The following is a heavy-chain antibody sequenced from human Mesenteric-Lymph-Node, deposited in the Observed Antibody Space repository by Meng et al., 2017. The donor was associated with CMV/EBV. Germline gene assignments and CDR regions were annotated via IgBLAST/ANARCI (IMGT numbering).Heavy chain of an antibody. CDR1: TSGVG. Sequence: TSGVGVGWIRQPPGKDLEWLALMYWNDDQRHSPSLKNRLTITKDTSKNQVVLKMTNMDPVDTATYYCARLGRYYDIMNGYSSYWYFDLWGRGTLVTVSS. CDR3: ARLGRYYDIMNGYSSYWYFDL. D-gene: IGHD3-9*01. V-gene: IGHV2-5*01. J-gene: IGHJ2*01. CDR2: MYWNDDQ.